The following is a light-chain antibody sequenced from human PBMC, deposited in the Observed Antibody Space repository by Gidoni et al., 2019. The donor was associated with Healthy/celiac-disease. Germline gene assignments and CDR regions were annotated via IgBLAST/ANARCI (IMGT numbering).Light chain of an antibody. J-gene: IGKJ1*01. V-gene: IGKV3-20*01. Sequence: EIVLTQSPGTLSLSPGERATLSCRASQSVSSSYIAWYQQKPGQAPRLLISGASSRATGLPGMFSGRGSGKDSPLTISRVEPEDLAVYYCQQYGSSPRTFGQGTKVEIK. CDR1: QSVSSSY. CDR3: QQYGSSPRT. CDR2: GAS.